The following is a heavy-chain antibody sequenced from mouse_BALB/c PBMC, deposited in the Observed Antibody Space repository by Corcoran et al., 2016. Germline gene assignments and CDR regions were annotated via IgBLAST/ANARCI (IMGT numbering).Heavy chain of an antibody. V-gene: IGHV1-9*01. CDR1: GYTFSSYW. J-gene: IGHJ1*01. CDR3: ASTITVHGYFDV. D-gene: IGHD1-1*01. Sequence: VEQQQSEAEMMKPGASVKLSCKATGYTFSSYWIEWVKQRPGHGLEWIGEILPGSGSTNYNEKFKGKATFTADTSSNTAYMQLSSLTSADSAVYYCASTITVHGYFDVWGAGTTVTVSS. CDR2: ILPGSGST.